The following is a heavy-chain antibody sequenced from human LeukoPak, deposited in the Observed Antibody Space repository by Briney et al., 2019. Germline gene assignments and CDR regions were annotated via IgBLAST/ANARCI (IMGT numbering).Heavy chain of an antibody. D-gene: IGHD6-13*01. CDR2: ISGDGGDT. CDR3: AKDAAGPEY. J-gene: IGHJ4*02. CDR1: GFTFSNWA. Sequence: QPGGSLRLSCAASGFTFSNWAITWVRQAPGMGLEWVSSISGDGGDTYYADSVKGRFTVSRDNSKNTLYLEINRLRVEDTAVYYCAKDAAGPEYWGQGTLVTVSS. V-gene: IGHV3-23*01.